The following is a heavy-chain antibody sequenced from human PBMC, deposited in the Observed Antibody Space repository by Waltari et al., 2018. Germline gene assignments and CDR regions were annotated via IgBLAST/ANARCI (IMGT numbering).Heavy chain of an antibody. J-gene: IGHJ4*02. CDR1: GFTFSSYG. CDR2: IRYDGSNK. Sequence: QVQLVESGGGVVQPGGSLRLSCAASGFTFSSYGMHWVRQAPGTGLEWVAFIRYDGSNKYYADSVKGRFTISRDNSKNTLYLQMNSLRAEDTAVYYCAKDSSRYYYNRREGYFDYWGQGTLVTVSS. CDR3: AKDSSRYYYNRREGYFDY. D-gene: IGHD6-13*01. V-gene: IGHV3-30*02.